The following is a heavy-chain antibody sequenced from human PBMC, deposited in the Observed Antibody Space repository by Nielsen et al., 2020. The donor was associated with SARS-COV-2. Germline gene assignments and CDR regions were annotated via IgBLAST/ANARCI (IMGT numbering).Heavy chain of an antibody. CDR1: GYTFTSYG. CDR3: ARDHGDHTYYYYGMDV. D-gene: IGHD4-17*01. J-gene: IGHJ6*02. Sequence: SCKASGYTFTSYGISWVRQAPGKGLEWVSGISGNGGSTYYADSVKGRFTISRDNAKNSLYLQMNSLRAEDTAVYYCARDHGDHTYYYYGMDVWGQGTTVTVSS. CDR2: ISGNGGST. V-gene: IGHV3-23*01.